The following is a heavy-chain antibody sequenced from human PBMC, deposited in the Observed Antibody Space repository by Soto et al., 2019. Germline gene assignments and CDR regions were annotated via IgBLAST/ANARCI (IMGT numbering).Heavy chain of an antibody. CDR3: ARHPDRTGTTGFDY. J-gene: IGHJ4*02. D-gene: IGHD1-7*01. V-gene: IGHV5-51*01. CDR1: GYSFTSYW. CDR2: SYPGDSDT. Sequence: GASLTISCKGSGYSFTSYWLGCVSQMPGKGLEWMVLSYPGDSDTRYSPSFQGQVTISADKSISTAYLQWSSLKASDTAMYYCARHPDRTGTTGFDYWGQGTLVTVSS.